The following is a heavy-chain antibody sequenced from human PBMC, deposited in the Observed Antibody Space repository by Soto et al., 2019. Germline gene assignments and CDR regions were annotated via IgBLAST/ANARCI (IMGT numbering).Heavy chain of an antibody. V-gene: IGHV3-53*01. CDR2: IYSGGST. J-gene: IGHJ4*02. D-gene: IGHD3-3*01. CDR3: NRANYDFWSGPDNNYYFDY. Sequence: PGGSLRLSCAASGFTVSSNYMSWVRQAPGKGLEWVSVIYSGGSTYYADSVKGRFTISRDNSKNTLYLQMNSLRAEDTAVYYCNRANYDFWSGPDNNYYFDYWGQGTLVTVSS. CDR1: GFTVSSNY.